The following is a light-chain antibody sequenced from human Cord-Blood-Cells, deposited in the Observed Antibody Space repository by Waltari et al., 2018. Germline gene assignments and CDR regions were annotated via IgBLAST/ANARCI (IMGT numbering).Light chain of an antibody. J-gene: IGKJ2*01. V-gene: IGKV1-5*03. CDR1: QSISSW. Sequence: DIQMTQSPSTLSASVGDRVTITCRASQSISSWLAWYQQKPGKAPKLLIYKASSLESGVPSRFSGSGSGTDFTLTISSLQPDDFATYYGQQYNSYPYTFGQGTKLEIK. CDR3: QQYNSYPYT. CDR2: KAS.